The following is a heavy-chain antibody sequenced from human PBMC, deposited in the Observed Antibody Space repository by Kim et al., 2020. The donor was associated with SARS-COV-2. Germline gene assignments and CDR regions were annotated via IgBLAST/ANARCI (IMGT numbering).Heavy chain of an antibody. J-gene: IGHJ4*02. D-gene: IGHD3-9*01. CDR2: ISGGGDNT. CDR1: GFTFSDYA. CDR3: AKGIWLSQPLDC. V-gene: IGHV3-23*01. Sequence: GGSLRLSCAASGFTFSDYAMSWVRQAPGKGLEWVSGISGGGDNTYSADSVNGRFTISRDNSKNTLYLQMNSLRAEDTALYYCAKGIWLSQPLDCWGQGTLVTVSS.